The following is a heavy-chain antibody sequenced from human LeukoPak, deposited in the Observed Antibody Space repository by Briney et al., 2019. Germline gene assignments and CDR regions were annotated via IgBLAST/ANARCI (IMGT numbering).Heavy chain of an antibody. V-gene: IGHV1-69*13. D-gene: IGHD3-10*01. J-gene: IGHJ4*02. CDR1: GGTFSSYG. CDR2: IIPIFGTA. Sequence: SVKVSCKASGGTFSSYGISWVRQAPGQGLERMGGIIPIFGTANYAQKFQGRVTITADESTRTAYMELSSLRSEDTAVYYCASVGSGSYPFDYWGQGTLVTVSS. CDR3: ASVGSGSYPFDY.